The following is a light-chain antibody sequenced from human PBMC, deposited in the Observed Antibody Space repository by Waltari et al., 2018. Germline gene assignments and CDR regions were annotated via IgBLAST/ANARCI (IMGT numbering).Light chain of an antibody. J-gene: IGLJ1*01. V-gene: IGLV1-40*01. CDR2: GTS. Sequence: QSVLTQPPSVSGAPGQRVTISCTGSSSNIGAGYDVHWYQQLPGTAPKLLIYGTSNRPSGVPERFSGSKSGSSASLAITGLQAEDEADYYCQSYDSSLSGGVFGTGTKVTVL. CDR1: SSNIGAGYD. CDR3: QSYDSSLSGGV.